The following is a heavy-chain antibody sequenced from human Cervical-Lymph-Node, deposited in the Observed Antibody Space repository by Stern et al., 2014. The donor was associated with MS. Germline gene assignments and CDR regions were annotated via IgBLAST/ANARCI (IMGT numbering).Heavy chain of an antibody. CDR1: GYSFASYW. V-gene: IGHV5-51*01. J-gene: IGHJ4*02. D-gene: IGHD2-15*01. Sequence: EVHLVESGAEVKKPGESLKISCKGSGYSFASYWIGWVRQMPGKGLEWMGIIYPADPETRNSPSFQGQVTISADKSISTAYLQWSSLKASDTAMYYCARTVCSGGSCYTVPFDYWGQGTLVTVSS. CDR3: ARTVCSGGSCYTVPFDY. CDR2: IYPADPET.